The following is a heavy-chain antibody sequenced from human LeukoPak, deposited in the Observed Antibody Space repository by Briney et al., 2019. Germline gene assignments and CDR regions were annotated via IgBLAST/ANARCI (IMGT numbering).Heavy chain of an antibody. Sequence: PSETLSLTCTVSGGSISSGGYYWSWIRQHPGKGLEWIGYIYYSGSTYYNPSLKSRVTISVDTSKNQFSLKLSSVTAADTAVYYCARGGVAKPRYYYYYGMDVRGQGTTVTVSS. CDR1: GGSISSGGYY. J-gene: IGHJ6*02. CDR3: ARGGVAKPRYYYYYGMDV. V-gene: IGHV4-31*03. D-gene: IGHD3-3*01. CDR2: IYYSGST.